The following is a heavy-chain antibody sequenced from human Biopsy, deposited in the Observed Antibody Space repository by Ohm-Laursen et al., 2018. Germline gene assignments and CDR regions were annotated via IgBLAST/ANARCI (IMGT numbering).Heavy chain of an antibody. CDR3: AHSMGRGYNM. D-gene: IGHD3-10*01. CDR1: GFSFSNHA. CDR2: IDGSGRSP. Sequence: SLRLSCAASGFSFSNHAMSWVRQAPGKGLEWVSGIDGSGRSPSYADSVKDRFTISRDNSKSTVYLQMNSLRAEDSAVYYCAHSMGRGYNMRGQGTMVTVSS. V-gene: IGHV3-23*01. J-gene: IGHJ3*01.